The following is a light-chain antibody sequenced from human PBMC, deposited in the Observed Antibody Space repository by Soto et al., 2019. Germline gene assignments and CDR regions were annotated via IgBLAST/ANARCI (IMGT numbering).Light chain of an antibody. J-gene: IGKJ5*01. CDR2: AAS. V-gene: IGKV1-8*01. CDR3: QQYNNWIT. Sequence: AIRMTQSPSSFSASTGDRVTITCRASQGISSYLAWYQQKPGKAPKLLIYAASTLQSGVPSRFSGSGSGTDFTLTISCLQSEDFATYYCQQYNNWITFGQGTRLEI. CDR1: QGISSY.